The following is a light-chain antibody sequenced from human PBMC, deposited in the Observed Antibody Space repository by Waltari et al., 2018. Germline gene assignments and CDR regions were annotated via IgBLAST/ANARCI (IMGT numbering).Light chain of an antibody. J-gene: IGLJ2*01. CDR3: SSYTATSNGLARV. CDR1: GSDIGAYNY. Sequence: QSALTQPASVSGSPGQSITISCTGPGSDIGAYNYVSWYQQPPGKAPNLVIFQFPGRPSGVSPRFSGSKSAYTASLTISGLQAEDEADYYCSSYTATSNGLARVFGGGTKLTVL. V-gene: IGLV2-14*01. CDR2: QFP.